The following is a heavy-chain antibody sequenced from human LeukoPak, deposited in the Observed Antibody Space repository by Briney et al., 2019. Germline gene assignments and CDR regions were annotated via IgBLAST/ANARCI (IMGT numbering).Heavy chain of an antibody. CDR3: ARLSSTLYYSMDV. Sequence: ASETLSLTCAVSGGSISSYYWTWIRQPPGRGLGGFGYFQNSAIYRAKIKSSPSLQSRVSLSIDTSKNQVSLTVNSVTAADTAVYYCARLSSTLYYSMDVWGPGTAVTVSS. D-gene: IGHD6-6*01. CDR2: FQNSAIYRAKI. V-gene: IGHV4-59*08. CDR1: GGSISSYY. J-gene: IGHJ6*02.